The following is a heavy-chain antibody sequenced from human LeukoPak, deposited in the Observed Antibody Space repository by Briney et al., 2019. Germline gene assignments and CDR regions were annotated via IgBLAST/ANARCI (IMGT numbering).Heavy chain of an antibody. CDR3: AKGPQLGSGYHPDY. J-gene: IGHJ4*02. CDR1: GFTFSSAA. Sequence: GGSLRLSCAASGFTFSSAAMTWVRQAPGQGLGWVSTITGSDDKTYYADSVKGRCTVSRDYSRNTLHLQMNSLRAEDTAIYYCAKGPQLGSGYHPDYWGQGTLVTVSS. CDR2: ITGSDDKT. V-gene: IGHV3-23*01. D-gene: IGHD3-22*01.